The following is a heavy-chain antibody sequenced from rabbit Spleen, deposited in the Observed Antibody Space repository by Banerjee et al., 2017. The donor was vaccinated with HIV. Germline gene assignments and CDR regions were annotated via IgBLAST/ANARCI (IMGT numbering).Heavy chain of an antibody. V-gene: IGHV1S45*01. D-gene: IGHD1-1*01. CDR1: GFSFSSSCV. Sequence: QEQLKETGGGLVQPGGSLTLTCTASGFSFSSSCVMCWVRQAPGKGLEWIACIDTGSSGFTYFASWAKGRFTISKTSSTTVTLQLTSLTAADTATYFCARDTSSSFSSYGMDLWGPGTLVTVS. CDR2: IDTGSSGFT. CDR3: ARDTSSSFSSYGMDL. J-gene: IGHJ6*01.